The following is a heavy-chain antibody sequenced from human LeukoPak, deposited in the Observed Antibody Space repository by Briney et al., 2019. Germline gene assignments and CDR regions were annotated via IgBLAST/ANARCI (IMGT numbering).Heavy chain of an antibody. CDR3: ARAPTLHITGTLEFDY. V-gene: IGHV1-18*01. Sequence: ASVKVSCKASGYTFTSYGISWVRQAPGQGLEWMGWISAYNGNTNYAQKLQGRVTITTDESTSTAYMELSSLRSEDTAVYYCARAPTLHITGTLEFDYWGQGTLVTVSS. D-gene: IGHD1-20*01. J-gene: IGHJ4*02. CDR2: ISAYNGNT. CDR1: GYTFTSYG.